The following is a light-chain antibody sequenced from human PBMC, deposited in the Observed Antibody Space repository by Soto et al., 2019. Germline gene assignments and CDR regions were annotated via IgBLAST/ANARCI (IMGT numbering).Light chain of an antibody. CDR3: QQYGSAPLT. CDR1: HSINTSF. V-gene: IGKV3-20*01. Sequence: EIVLTQSPGTLSLSPGDRATLSCRASHSINTSFLAWFQQKPGQAPRLVIYAAATRGTGNPGTFCGCPSEVVFTLTISRLEPEDFAVYYCQQYGSAPLTFGQGTKVDIK. J-gene: IGKJ1*01. CDR2: AAA.